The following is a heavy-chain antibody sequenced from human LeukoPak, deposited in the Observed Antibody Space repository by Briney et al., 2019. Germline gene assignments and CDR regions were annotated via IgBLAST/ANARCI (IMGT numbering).Heavy chain of an antibody. CDR1: GFTFDDYA. J-gene: IGHJ4*02. CDR3: AKDANIAVAGTYFDY. V-gene: IGHV3-9*01. CDR2: ISWNSGSI. D-gene: IGHD6-19*01. Sequence: GGSLRLSCAASGFTFDDYAMHWVRQAPGKGLEWVSGISWNSGSIGYADSVKGRFTISRDNAKNSLYLQMKSLRAEDTALYYCAKDANIAVAGTYFDYWGQGTLVTVSS.